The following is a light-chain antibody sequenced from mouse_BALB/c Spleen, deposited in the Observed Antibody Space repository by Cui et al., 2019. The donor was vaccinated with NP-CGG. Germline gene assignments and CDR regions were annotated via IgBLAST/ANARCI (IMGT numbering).Light chain of an antibody. J-gene: IGLJ1*01. V-gene: IGLV1*01. Sequence: QAVVTQESALTTSPGETVTLTCRSRTRAVTTSNYANWVQEKPDHLFTRLIGCNNNRATGVPARFSGSLIGEKSPLTIRGAQTEDEAIYFCALWYRKHWVFGGGTKLTVL. CDR3: ALWYRKHWV. CDR2: CNN. CDR1: TRAVTTSNY.